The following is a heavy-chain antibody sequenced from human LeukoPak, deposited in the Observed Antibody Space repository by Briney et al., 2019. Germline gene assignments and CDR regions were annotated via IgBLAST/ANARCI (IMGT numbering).Heavy chain of an antibody. CDR2: IYTSGTT. CDR1: GGSISPYY. V-gene: IGHV4-4*07. J-gene: IGHJ6*03. CDR3: ARGRVYMDV. Sequence: KPSETLSLTCTVSGGSISPYYWTWIRQPAGKGLEWIGRIYTSGTTNYNPSLKRRVTMSVSTSKNQFSLRLSSVTAADTAVYYCARGRVYMDVWGKGTTVTISS.